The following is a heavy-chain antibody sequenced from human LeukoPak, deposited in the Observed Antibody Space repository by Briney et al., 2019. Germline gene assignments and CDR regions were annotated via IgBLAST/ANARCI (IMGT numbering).Heavy chain of an antibody. J-gene: IGHJ4*02. CDR1: GFTFSSYW. Sequence: PGGSLRLSCAASGFTFSSYWMDWVRQAPGKGLVWISRINSDGRTTSYADSVKGRFTISRDNAKNTLYLQMNSLRAEDTAMYYCAIVSSGRNDYWGQGTLVTVSS. D-gene: IGHD3-22*01. CDR2: INSDGRTT. V-gene: IGHV3-74*01. CDR3: AIVSSGRNDY.